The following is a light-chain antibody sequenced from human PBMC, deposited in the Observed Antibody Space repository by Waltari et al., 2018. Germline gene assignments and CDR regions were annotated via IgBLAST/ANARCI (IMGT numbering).Light chain of an antibody. J-gene: IGKJ1*01. CDR1: QGIRNY. CDR3: LQYNTYPWT. Sequence: DIQMPQSPSSLSASVGDRVTITCRASQGIRNYLGWYQQKPGKAPKLLIYAASSLQSGVPARFSGSGSGTEFTLTISCLQPEDVASYYCLQYNTYPWTFGQGTKVEVK. V-gene: IGKV1-17*01. CDR2: AAS.